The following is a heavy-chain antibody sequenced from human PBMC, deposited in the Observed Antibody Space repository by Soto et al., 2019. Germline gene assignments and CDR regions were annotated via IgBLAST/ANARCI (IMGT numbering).Heavy chain of an antibody. D-gene: IGHD1-7*01. J-gene: IGHJ4*02. CDR3: ARIYPGIIGTFDY. CDR2: IHYRGSS. Sequence: SETLSLTCSVSGASITSGSFYWGWIRQFPGKGLEWIGYIHYRGSSNHNPSLKSRLHISVDTSQNQFSLKLTSLTAADTAVYYCARIYPGIIGTFDYWGQGTLVTVSS. V-gene: IGHV4-31*03. CDR1: GASITSGSFY.